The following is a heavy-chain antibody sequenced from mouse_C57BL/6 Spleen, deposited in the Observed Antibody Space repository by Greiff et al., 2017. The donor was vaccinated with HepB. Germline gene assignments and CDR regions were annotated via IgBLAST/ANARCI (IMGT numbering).Heavy chain of an antibody. J-gene: IGHJ2*01. V-gene: IGHV1-80*01. Sequence: VKLQESGAELVKPGASVKISCKASGYAFSSYWMNWVKQRPGKGLEWIGQIYPGDGDTNYNGKFKGKATLTADKSSSTAYMQLSSLTSEDSAVYFCARGGLTGTYFDYWGQGTTLTVSS. CDR1: GYAFSSYW. CDR2: IYPGDGDT. CDR3: ARGGLTGTYFDY. D-gene: IGHD4-1*01.